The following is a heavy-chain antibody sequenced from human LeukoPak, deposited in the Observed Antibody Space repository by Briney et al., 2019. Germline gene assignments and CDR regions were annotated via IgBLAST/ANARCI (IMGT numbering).Heavy chain of an antibody. CDR2: INGESTFK. V-gene: IGHV3-21*01. J-gene: IGHJ3*02. CDR3: AKYQTGTWTSYDSSDI. D-gene: IGHD1-7*01. CDR1: GFSFSSPG. Sequence: GGSLRLSCTASGFSFSSPGMNWVRQAPGKGLEWVSSINGESTFKVYADSVKGRFTISRDNAKNSLYLQMDSLRAEVTAVYYCAKYQTGTWTSYDSSDIWGQGTLVTVSS.